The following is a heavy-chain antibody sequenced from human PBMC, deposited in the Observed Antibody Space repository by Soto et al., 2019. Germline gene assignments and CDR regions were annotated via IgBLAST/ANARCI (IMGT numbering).Heavy chain of an antibody. J-gene: IGHJ4*02. D-gene: IGHD3-16*01. CDR1: GGSISSYY. CDR2: IYYSGST. CDR3: ARGPRYDYIWGINPTSPHFFDY. Sequence: PSETLSLTCTVSGGSISSYYWSWIRQPPGKGLEWIGYIYYSGSTNYNPSLKSRVTISVDTSKNQFSLKLSSVTAADTAVYYCARGPRYDYIWGINPTSPHFFDYWARETLVTVSS. V-gene: IGHV4-59*01.